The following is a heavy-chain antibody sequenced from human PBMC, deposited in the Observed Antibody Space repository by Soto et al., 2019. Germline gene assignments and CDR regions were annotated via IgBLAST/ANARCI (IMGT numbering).Heavy chain of an antibody. V-gene: IGHV3-23*01. D-gene: IGHD3-3*01. J-gene: IGHJ3*02. Sequence: PGGSLRLSCAASGFTFSSYAMSWVRQAPGKGLEWVSAISGSGGSTYYADSVKGRFTISRDNSKNTLYLQMNSLRAEDTAVYYCAKDPGVLEWLLIDDAFDIWGQGTMVT. CDR2: ISGSGGST. CDR1: GFTFSSYA. CDR3: AKDPGVLEWLLIDDAFDI.